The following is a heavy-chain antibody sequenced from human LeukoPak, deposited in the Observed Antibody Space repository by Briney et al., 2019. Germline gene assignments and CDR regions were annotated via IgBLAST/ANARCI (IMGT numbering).Heavy chain of an antibody. D-gene: IGHD3-22*01. J-gene: IGHJ4*02. CDR3: ARNAYTSDYYYFDY. Sequence: SETLSLTCTVSDSSISSSTYYWGWIRQPPGKGLEWIGTIYYTGSTYYNPSLESRVTMSVDTSKKQFSLKLSSVTAADTAMYFCARNAYTSDYYYFDYWGPGMLVTVSS. CDR2: IYYTGST. CDR1: DSSISSSTYY. V-gene: IGHV4-39*01.